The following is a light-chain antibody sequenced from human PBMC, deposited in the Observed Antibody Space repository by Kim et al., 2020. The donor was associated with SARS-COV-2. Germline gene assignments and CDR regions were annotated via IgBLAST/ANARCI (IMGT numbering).Light chain of an antibody. V-gene: IGKV1-39*01. J-gene: IGKJ4*01. CDR2: ASS. CDR3: QQSHSTPLLT. Sequence: IHLPHSPSSLAASVGDRVTIACRASKSISTYLNWYQQKPGKDPKLLIYASSTLQSGVPSRFSGSGSGTEFTLTISSLQPEDFATYYCQQSHSTPLLTFGGGTKVDI. CDR1: KSISTY.